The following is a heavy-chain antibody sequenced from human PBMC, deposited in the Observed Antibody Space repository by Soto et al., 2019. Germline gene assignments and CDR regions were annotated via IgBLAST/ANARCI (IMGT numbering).Heavy chain of an antibody. CDR3: ATVTRIRTWVDY. J-gene: IGHJ4*02. V-gene: IGHV4-31*03. CDR2: IYYSGST. CDR1: GGSISSGGYS. Sequence: PSETLSLTCTVSGGSISSGGYSWSWIRQHPGKGLEWIGYIYYSGSTYYNPSLKSRVTISVDTSKNQFSLKLSSVTAADTAVYFSATVTRIRTWVDYWGQGTLVTVSS. D-gene: IGHD5-18*01.